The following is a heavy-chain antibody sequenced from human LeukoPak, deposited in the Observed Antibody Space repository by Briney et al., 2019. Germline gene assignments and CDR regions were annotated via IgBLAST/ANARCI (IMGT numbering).Heavy chain of an antibody. D-gene: IGHD3-16*01. V-gene: IGHV3-23*01. CDR1: GFLFSRYA. CDR3: AKANWVSDADAVW. J-gene: IGHJ4*02. CDR2: LRGNGET. Sequence: GGSLRLSCAASGFLFSRYAMSWVRQTPARGLEWVSSLRGNGETFYADSVKGRFTLSRDDSRNTVYLQLNNLRVEDTAIYYCAKANWVSDADAVWWGRGTLVTVSS.